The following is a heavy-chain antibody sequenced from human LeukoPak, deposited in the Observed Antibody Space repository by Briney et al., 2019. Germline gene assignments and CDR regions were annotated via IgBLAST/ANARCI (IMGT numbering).Heavy chain of an antibody. CDR1: VFTFSDYY. CDR2: ISSGGTTI. J-gene: IGHJ4*02. V-gene: IGHV3-11*01. CDR3: ARAWNRADY. Sequence: GGSLRLSCAASVFTFSDYYMSWIRQAPGKGLEWVSYISSGGTTIYYADSVKGRFTISRDNAKNSLYLQMNRVRAEDTAVYYRARAWNRADYWGQGTLVTVYS. D-gene: IGHD1-1*01.